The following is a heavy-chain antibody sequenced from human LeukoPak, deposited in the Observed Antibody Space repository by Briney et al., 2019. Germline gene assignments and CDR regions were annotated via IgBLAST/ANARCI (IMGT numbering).Heavy chain of an antibody. J-gene: IGHJ2*01. CDR2: INHSGST. Sequence: SSETLSLTCAVYGGSFSGYYWSWIRQPPGKGLEWIGEINHSGSTNYSPSLKSRVTISVDTSKNQFSLKLSSVTAADTAVYYCASGGIAAGYFDLWGRGTLVTVSS. CDR3: ASGGIAAGYFDL. V-gene: IGHV4-34*01. D-gene: IGHD6-25*01. CDR1: GGSFSGYY.